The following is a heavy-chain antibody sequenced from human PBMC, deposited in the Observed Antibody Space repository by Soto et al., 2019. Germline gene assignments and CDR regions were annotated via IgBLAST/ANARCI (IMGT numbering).Heavy chain of an antibody. V-gene: IGHV1-2*04. D-gene: IGHD6-19*01. CDR1: GYTFTGYY. Sequence: ASVKVSCKASGYTFTGYYMHWVRQAPGQGLEWMGWINPNSGGTNYAQKFQGWVNMTRDTSISTAYMELSRLRSDDTAVYYCARDRGAGIAVAGTVNWFDPWGQGTLVTVSS. J-gene: IGHJ5*02. CDR2: INPNSGGT. CDR3: ARDRGAGIAVAGTVNWFDP.